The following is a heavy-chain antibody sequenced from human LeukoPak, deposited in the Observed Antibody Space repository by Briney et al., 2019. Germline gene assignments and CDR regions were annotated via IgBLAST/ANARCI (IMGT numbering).Heavy chain of an antibody. Sequence: SGGSLRLSCAPSGFTFSNYAMNWVRQAPGRGLEWVGRIKSKTDGGTTDYAAPVKGRFTISRDDSRHTLYLQVNSLKTEDTAVYYCTTGNWGSFSYWGQGTLVTVRS. V-gene: IGHV3-15*01. J-gene: IGHJ4*02. CDR2: IKSKTDGGTT. CDR1: GFTFSNYA. D-gene: IGHD7-27*01. CDR3: TTGNWGSFSY.